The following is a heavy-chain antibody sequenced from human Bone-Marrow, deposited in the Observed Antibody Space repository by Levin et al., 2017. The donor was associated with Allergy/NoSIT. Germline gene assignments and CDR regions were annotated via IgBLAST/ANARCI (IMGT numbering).Heavy chain of an antibody. CDR2: ISSSSSYI. D-gene: IGHD5-12*01. Sequence: GGSLRLSCAASGFTFSSYSMNWVRQAPGKGLEWVSSISSSSSYIYYADSVKGRFTISRDNAKNSLYLQMNSLRAEDTAVYYCAKDLATITTRSFDYWGQGTLVTVSS. J-gene: IGHJ4*02. CDR3: AKDLATITTRSFDY. V-gene: IGHV3-21*01. CDR1: GFTFSSYS.